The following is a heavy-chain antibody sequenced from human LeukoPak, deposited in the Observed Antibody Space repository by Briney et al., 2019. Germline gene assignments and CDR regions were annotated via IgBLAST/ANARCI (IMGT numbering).Heavy chain of an antibody. CDR2: IYHGGST. J-gene: IGHJ4*02. Sequence: SETLSLTCAVSGGSISSSNWWSWVRQPPGKGLEWIGEIYHGGSTNYNPSLKSRVTTSIDKSKNQFSLKLSSVTAADTAVYYCARDLYFDSRGPKFYFDYWGQGTLVTVSS. D-gene: IGHD3-22*01. CDR3: ARDLYFDSRGPKFYFDY. CDR1: GGSISSSNW. V-gene: IGHV4-4*02.